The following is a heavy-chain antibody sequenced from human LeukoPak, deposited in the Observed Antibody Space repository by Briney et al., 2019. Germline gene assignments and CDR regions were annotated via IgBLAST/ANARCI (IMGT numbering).Heavy chain of an antibody. J-gene: IGHJ5*02. CDR1: GGSISSYY. CDR3: VRVMLGTPNWFDP. D-gene: IGHD3-10*02. Sequence: SETQSLTCTVSGGSISSYYWSWIRQPPGKGLEWIGYIYYSGSTNYNPSLKSRVTISVDTSKNQFSLKLSSVTAADTAVYYCVRVMLGTPNWFDPWGQGTLVTVSS. CDR2: IYYSGST. V-gene: IGHV4-59*01.